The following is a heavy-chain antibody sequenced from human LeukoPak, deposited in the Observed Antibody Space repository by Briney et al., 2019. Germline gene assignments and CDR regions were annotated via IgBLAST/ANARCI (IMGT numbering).Heavy chain of an antibody. CDR1: GGSFSGYY. Sequence: ASETLSLTCAVYGGSFSGYYWSWIRQPPGKGLEWIGEINHSGSTNYNPSLKSRVTISVDTSKNQFSLKLSSVTAADTAVYYCARGRTVTTSPADYWGQGTLVTVSS. D-gene: IGHD4-17*01. CDR2: INHSGST. V-gene: IGHV4-34*01. CDR3: ARGRTVTTSPADY. J-gene: IGHJ4*02.